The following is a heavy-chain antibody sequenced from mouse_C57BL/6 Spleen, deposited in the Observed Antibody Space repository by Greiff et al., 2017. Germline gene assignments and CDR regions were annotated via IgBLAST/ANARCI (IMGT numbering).Heavy chain of an antibody. V-gene: IGHV1-22*01. CDR2: INPNNGGT. D-gene: IGHD1-1*01. J-gene: IGHJ3*01. Sequence: VQLQQFGPELVKPGASVKMSCKASGYTFTDYNMHWVKQSHGKSLEWIGYINPNNGGTSYNQKFKGKATLTVNKSSSTAYVELRSLTSEDSAVYYWATHYGSSPWFAYWGQGTLVTVSA. CDR1: GYTFTDYN. CDR3: ATHYGSSPWFAY.